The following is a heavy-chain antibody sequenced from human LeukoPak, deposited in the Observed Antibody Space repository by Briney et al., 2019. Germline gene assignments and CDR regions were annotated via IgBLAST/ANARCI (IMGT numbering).Heavy chain of an antibody. Sequence: GASVKVSCKASGYTFTSYYMHWVRQAPGQGLEWMGIINPSGGSTSYAQKFQGRVTMTRDTSTSTVYMELSSLRSEDTAVYYCARGSSGWCWGILEFDYWGQGTLVTVSS. CDR1: GYTFTSYY. CDR2: INPSGGST. D-gene: IGHD6-19*01. J-gene: IGHJ4*02. CDR3: ARGSSGWCWGILEFDY. V-gene: IGHV1-46*03.